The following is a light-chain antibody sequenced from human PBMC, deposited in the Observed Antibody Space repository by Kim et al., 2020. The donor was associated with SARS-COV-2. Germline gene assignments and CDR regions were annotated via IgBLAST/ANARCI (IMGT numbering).Light chain of an antibody. CDR2: LNSDGSH. J-gene: IGLJ3*02. CDR1: SGHNSYA. CDR3: QTWGPGIAV. V-gene: IGLV4-69*01. Sequence: QPVLTQSPSASASLGASVKLTCTLSSGHNSYAIAWHQQQPEKGPRYLMKLNSDGSHNKGDGIPDRFSGSSSGAERYLTISSLQSEDEADYYCQTWGPGIAVFGGGTQLTVL.